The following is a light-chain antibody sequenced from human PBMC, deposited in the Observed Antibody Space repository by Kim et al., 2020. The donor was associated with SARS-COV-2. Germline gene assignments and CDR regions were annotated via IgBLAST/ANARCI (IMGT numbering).Light chain of an antibody. V-gene: IGKV1-5*03. CDR2: KAS. J-gene: IGKJ2*03. CDR3: QQYTSYSYS. Sequence: SASVGDRVTITCRASQSISNWLAWYQQKPGKAPKFLLYKASTLESGVPSRFSGSGSGTEFTLTINSLQPDDFATYYCQQYTSYSYSFGQGTKLEI. CDR1: QSISNW.